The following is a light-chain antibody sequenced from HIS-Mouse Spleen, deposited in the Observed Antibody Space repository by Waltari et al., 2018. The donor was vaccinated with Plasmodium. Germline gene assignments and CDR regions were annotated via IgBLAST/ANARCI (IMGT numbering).Light chain of an antibody. CDR3: CSYAGSYTYV. CDR1: SSDVGGYTY. CDR2: DVS. V-gene: IGLV2-11*01. J-gene: IGLJ1*01. Sequence: QSALTQPRSVSGSPGQSVPIPCTGPSSDVGGYTYVSWYQQHPGHTPKLMIYDVSKRPSGVPDRFSGSKSGNTASLTISGLQAEDEADYYCCSYAGSYTYVFGTGTKVTVL.